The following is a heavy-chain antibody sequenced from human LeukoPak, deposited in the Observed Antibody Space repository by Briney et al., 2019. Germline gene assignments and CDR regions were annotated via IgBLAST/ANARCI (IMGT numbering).Heavy chain of an antibody. CDR3: ARDFTSGRGYDFDY. CDR2: ISAYNGNT. D-gene: IGHD1-26*01. CDR1: GYTFTSYS. V-gene: IGHV1-18*01. Sequence: ASVKVSYKASGYTFTSYSISWVRQAPGQGLGWMGWISAYNGNTNYAQKLQGRVTTTPDTSTRTAYMELRSLRADDTAVYYCARDFTSGRGYDFDYWAQGTLVTVS. J-gene: IGHJ4*02.